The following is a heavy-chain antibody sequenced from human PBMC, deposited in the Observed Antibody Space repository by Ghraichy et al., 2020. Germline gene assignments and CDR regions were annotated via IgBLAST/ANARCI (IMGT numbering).Heavy chain of an antibody. J-gene: IGHJ4*02. V-gene: IGHV4-59*01. D-gene: IGHD1-26*01. CDR3: AKDRGWEPTH. CDR2: IYFGGTT. CDR1: GGPINTDY. Sequence: ETLSLTCTVSGGPINTDYWSWLRQAPGKGLEWIGYIYFGGTTKYNPSLKSRVTISIDTPRNQFSLRLTSVTAADTAIYYCAKDRGWEPTHWGQGTLVTVSS.